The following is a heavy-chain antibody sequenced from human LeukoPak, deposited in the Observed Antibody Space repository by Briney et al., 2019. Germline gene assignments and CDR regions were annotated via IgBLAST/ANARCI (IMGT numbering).Heavy chain of an antibody. CDR3: ASEYYDFWSGYYTDNWFDP. J-gene: IGHJ5*02. CDR2: IKQDGSEK. D-gene: IGHD3-3*01. CDR1: GFTFSSYW. V-gene: IGHV3-7*01. Sequence: GGSPRLSCAASGFTFSSYWMSWVRQAPGKGLEWVANIKQDGSEKYYVDSVKGRFTISRDNAKNSLYLQMNSLRAEDTAVYYCASEYYDFWSGYYTDNWFDPWGQGTLVTVSS.